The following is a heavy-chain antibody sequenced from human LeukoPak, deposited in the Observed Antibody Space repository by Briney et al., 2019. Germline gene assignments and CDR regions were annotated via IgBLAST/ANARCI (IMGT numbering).Heavy chain of an antibody. CDR2: IYYSGSS. V-gene: IGHV4-59*08. CDR1: GGSISSYY. J-gene: IGHJ3*01. CDR3: ARGTGAYYYL. Sequence: PSETLSLTCTVSGGSISSYYWGWIRQPPGKGLEWIGYIYYSGSSNYNPSLKSRVTMSVDTSKNQFSLNLSSVTAADTAVYYCARGTGAYYYLWGQGTMVTVSS. D-gene: IGHD3-22*01.